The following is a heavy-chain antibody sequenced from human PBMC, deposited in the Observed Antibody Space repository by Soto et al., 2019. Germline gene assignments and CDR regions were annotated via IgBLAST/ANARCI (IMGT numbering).Heavy chain of an antibody. J-gene: IGHJ4*02. Sequence: GESLKISCKGSGYSFTSYWIGWVRQMPGKGLEWMGIIYPGDSDTRYSPSFQGQVTISADKSISTAYLQWSSLKASDTAMYYCARLGEGSGWYRAFDYWGQGTLVTLFS. CDR2: IYPGDSDT. CDR3: ARLGEGSGWYRAFDY. D-gene: IGHD6-19*01. CDR1: GYSFTSYW. V-gene: IGHV5-51*01.